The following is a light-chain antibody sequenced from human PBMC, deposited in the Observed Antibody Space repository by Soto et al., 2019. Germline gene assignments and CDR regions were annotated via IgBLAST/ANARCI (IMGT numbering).Light chain of an antibody. Sequence: QSVLTQAPSVSAAPGQNVTISCSGRSSNIGNNFVSWFQQLPGTAPKLLIYDSNKRPSGIPDRFSGTKSGTSATLDITGLQTGDEADYYCATWDSSLTGEVFGGGTKLTVL. CDR1: SSNIGNNF. V-gene: IGLV1-51*01. J-gene: IGLJ2*01. CDR2: DSN. CDR3: ATWDSSLTGEV.